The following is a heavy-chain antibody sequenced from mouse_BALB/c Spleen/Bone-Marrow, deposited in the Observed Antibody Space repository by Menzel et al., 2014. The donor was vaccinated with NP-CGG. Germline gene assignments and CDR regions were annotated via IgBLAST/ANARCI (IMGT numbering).Heavy chain of an antibody. D-gene: IGHD2-4*01. V-gene: IGHV5-17*02. Sequence: VQVVVSRGGLVQPGGSRKLSCAASGFTFSSFGMHWVRQAPEKGLEWVAYISSGSSTLYYADTVKGRFTISRDNPKNTLFLQMTSLRSEDTAMYYCTRKGALITHYYAMDYWGQGTSVTVSS. CDR1: GFTFSSFG. CDR3: TRKGALITHYYAMDY. J-gene: IGHJ4*01. CDR2: ISSGSSTL.